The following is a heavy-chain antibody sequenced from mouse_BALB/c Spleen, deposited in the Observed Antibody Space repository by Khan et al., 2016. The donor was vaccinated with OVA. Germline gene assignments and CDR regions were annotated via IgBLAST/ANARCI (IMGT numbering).Heavy chain of an antibody. CDR3: ARSIMAN. CDR2: ISYSGST. V-gene: IGHV3-2*02. Sequence: VQLKESGPGLMKPSQSLSLTCTVTGYSITSDYAWNWIRQFPGNKLEWMGYISYSGSTSYNPSLKSRISITRDTSKNQFFLQLNSVTTEDTATYYCARSIMANWGQGTTLTVSS. J-gene: IGHJ2*01. CDR1: GYSITSDYA.